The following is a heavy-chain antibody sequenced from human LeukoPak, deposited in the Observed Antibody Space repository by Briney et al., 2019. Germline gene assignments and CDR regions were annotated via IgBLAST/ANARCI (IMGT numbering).Heavy chain of an antibody. J-gene: IGHJ5*02. D-gene: IGHD3-9*01. Sequence: SETLSLTCTLSGDSISSGGYYCSLIRQHPGKGLEWIGYIYYRGSTYYNPSLKSRVTLSVDTSKNQFSLKLSSVTAADTAVYYCARHFEEIWFDPWGQGTVVSVSS. CDR2: IYYRGST. CDR3: ARHFEEIWFDP. V-gene: IGHV4-31*03. CDR1: GDSISSGGYY.